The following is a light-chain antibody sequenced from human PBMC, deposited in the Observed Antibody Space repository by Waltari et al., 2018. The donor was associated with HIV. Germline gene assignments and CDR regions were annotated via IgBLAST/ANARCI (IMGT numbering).Light chain of an antibody. CDR2: DAS. CDR3: QQRSNWPRT. J-gene: IGKJ1*01. CDR1: QSVSSY. V-gene: IGKV3-11*01. Sequence: EIVLTQSPATLSLSPGERATLSCRASQSVSSYLAWYQQKPGQAPRLLIYDASNRATCIPVRFSGSGSGTDFTLTISSLEPEDFAVYYCQQRSNWPRTFGQGTKVEIK.